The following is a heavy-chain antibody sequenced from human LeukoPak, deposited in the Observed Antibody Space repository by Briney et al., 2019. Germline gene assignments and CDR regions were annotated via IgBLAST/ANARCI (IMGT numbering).Heavy chain of an antibody. D-gene: IGHD2-8*01. V-gene: IGHV3-23*01. CDR2: ISGLGDNT. CDR3: AKDLGYCTKGVCYDFDY. J-gene: IGHJ4*02. CDR1: GFTFSSYG. Sequence: PGGSLRPSCAASGFTFSSYGMSWVRQAPGKGLEWVSGISGLGDNTYYVDSVKGRFTISRDNAKNTQYLQIDSLRVEDTAVYYCAKDLGYCTKGVCYDFDYWGQGTLVTVSS.